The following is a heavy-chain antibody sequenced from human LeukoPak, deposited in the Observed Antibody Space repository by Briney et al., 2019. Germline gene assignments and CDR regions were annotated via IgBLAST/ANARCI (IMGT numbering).Heavy chain of an antibody. D-gene: IGHD3-3*02. CDR2: IYSSGST. Sequence: PSETLSLTCTVSGGSINNYYWAWIRQPPGKTLEFIGYIYSSGSTNYSPSLKSRVTISVDTSKNQFSLKLSSVTAADTAVYYCARDIRPAVWGQGTLVTVSS. CDR1: GGSINNYY. CDR3: ARDIRPAV. V-gene: IGHV4-59*01. J-gene: IGHJ4*02.